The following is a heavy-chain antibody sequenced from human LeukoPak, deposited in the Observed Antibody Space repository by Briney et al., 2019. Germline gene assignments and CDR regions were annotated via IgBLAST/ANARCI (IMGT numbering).Heavy chain of an antibody. V-gene: IGHV3-23*01. D-gene: IGHD1-26*01. J-gene: IGHJ6*03. CDR3: ARDPYSGSYSDYYYYYMDV. CDR1: GFTLSSYE. CDR2: IEYSGGSA. Sequence: GGSLRLSCIVSGFTLSSYEMSWIRQAPGKGLEWVASIEYSGGSAYYADSVKGRFSISREDSKNTLYLQLNSLRAEDTAVYYCARDPYSGSYSDYYYYYMDVWGKGTTVTVSS.